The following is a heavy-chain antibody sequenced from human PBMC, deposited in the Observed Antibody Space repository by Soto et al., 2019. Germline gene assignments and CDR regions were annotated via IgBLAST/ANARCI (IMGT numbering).Heavy chain of an antibody. V-gene: IGHV1-18*01. J-gene: IGHJ4*02. CDR2: IIAYNGDT. Sequence: ASVKVSCKASSYTFTNYIITWVRQAPGHGLEWMGWIIAYNGDTNSAQSLQGRVTMTADTSTSTVHMELRSLRPDDTAVYYCARAYSSGWPNFDYWGQGTLVTVSS. CDR1: SYTFTNYI. CDR3: ARAYSSGWPNFDY. D-gene: IGHD6-19*01.